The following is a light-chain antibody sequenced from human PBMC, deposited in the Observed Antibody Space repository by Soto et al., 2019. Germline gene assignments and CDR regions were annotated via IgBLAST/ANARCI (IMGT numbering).Light chain of an antibody. CDR2: GDN. J-gene: IGLJ2*01. V-gene: IGLV3-10*01. CDR1: ALPKKN. CDR3: YSTDSSNSRGV. Sequence: SYELTQPPSGSVSPGQTARITCSGDALPKKNAYWYQQRSGQAPVLVIYGDNKRPSGIPERLSVSSSGTVATLTISGAQVEDEADYFCYSTDSSNSRGVFGGGTKLTVL.